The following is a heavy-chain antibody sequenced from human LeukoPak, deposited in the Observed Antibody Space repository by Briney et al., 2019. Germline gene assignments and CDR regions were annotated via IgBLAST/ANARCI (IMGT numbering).Heavy chain of an antibody. J-gene: IGHJ3*02. CDR1: GYTFTSYY. CDR2: INPSGGST. D-gene: IGHD1-1*01. Sequence: ASVKVSCKASGYTFTSYYMHWVRQAPGQGLEWMGIINPSGGSTSYAQKFQGRVTMTRDTSTSTVYMELSSLRSEDTAVYYCARDFGNWNDGGYAFDIWGQGTKVTVSS. CDR3: ARDFGNWNDGGYAFDI. V-gene: IGHV1-46*01.